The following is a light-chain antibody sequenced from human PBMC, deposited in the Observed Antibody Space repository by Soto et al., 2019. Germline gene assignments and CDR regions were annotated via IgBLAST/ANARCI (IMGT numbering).Light chain of an antibody. CDR2: DAF. CDR1: QSISSW. Sequence: DIQMTQSPSSLSASVGARVTITCRASQSISSWLAWYQRKPGKAPKLLIFDAFSLESGVPSRFSGSRSGTEFTLTISSLQPDDYATYYCQQYNSYSPLTFGGGTKVDIK. V-gene: IGKV1-5*01. CDR3: QQYNSYSPLT. J-gene: IGKJ4*01.